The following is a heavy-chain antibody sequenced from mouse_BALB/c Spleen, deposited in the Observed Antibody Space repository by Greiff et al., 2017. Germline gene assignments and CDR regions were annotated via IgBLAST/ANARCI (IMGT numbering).Heavy chain of an antibody. D-gene: IGHD1-1*01. V-gene: IGHV1S29*02. J-gene: IGHJ3*01. CDR1: GYTFTDYN. CDR3: ARDYGSREFAY. Sequence: EVKLQESGPELVKPGASVKISCKASGYTFTDYNMHWVKQSHGKSLEWIGYIYPHNGGTGYNQKFKSKATLTVDNSSSTAYMELRSLTSEDSAVYYCARDYGSREFAYWGQGTLVTVSA. CDR2: IYPHNGGT.